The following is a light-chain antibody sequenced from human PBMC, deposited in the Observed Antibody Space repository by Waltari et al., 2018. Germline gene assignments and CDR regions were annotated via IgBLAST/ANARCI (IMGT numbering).Light chain of an antibody. CDR3: HSRDASGVAGS. V-gene: IGLV3-19*01. J-gene: IGLJ2*01. Sequence: SSELTQDPAVSVAMGQTVRITCQGDSLRSYYASWYQQRPGQAPILVMYDKNNRPSGDPDRFSGSSSHNTASLTITGAQAEDEASYYCHSRDASGVAGSFGGGTKLTVL. CDR2: DKN. CDR1: SLRSYY.